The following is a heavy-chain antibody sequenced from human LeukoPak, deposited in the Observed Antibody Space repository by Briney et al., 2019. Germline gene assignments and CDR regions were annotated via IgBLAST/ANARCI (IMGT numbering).Heavy chain of an antibody. CDR1: EFTFSSYD. CDR3: VRGGESTWS. D-gene: IGHD2-15*01. Sequence: GGSLRLSCAASEFTFSSYDMHWVRQAPGKGLEWVAVISYDGSNEYYADSVKGRFTISRDNSKNTLYLQMNSLRPEDTAMYYCVRGGESTWSWGQGTLVTVSS. CDR2: ISYDGSNE. V-gene: IGHV3-30*03. J-gene: IGHJ5*02.